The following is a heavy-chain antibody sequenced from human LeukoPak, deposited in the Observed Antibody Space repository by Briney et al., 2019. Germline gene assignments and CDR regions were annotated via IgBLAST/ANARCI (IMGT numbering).Heavy chain of an antibody. Sequence: ETLSLTCAVSGGSVSNIVWWSWVRQVPGKGLEWVSVISGSGDNTYYADSVKGRFTISRDNSKNMLYLQMNSLRAEDTAVYYCAKWKYSNSGIDDYWGQGTLVTVSS. CDR1: GGSVSNIV. V-gene: IGHV3-23*01. D-gene: IGHD6-6*01. J-gene: IGHJ4*02. CDR2: ISGSGDNT. CDR3: AKWKYSNSGIDDY.